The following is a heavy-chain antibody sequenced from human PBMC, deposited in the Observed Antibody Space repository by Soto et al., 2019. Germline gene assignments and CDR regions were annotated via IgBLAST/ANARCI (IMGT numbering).Heavy chain of an antibody. V-gene: IGHV3-23*01. CDR3: AKENGYSSSWFEFDY. CDR1: GFTVSSNY. CDR2: IGGSGDWT. Sequence: GGSLRLSCAASGFTVSSNYMSWVRQAPGKGLEWVSAIGGSGDWTYYADSVKGRFTISRDNSKNTLSLQMISLRAEDTAVYYCAKENGYSSSWFEFDYWGQGTLVTVSS. D-gene: IGHD6-13*01. J-gene: IGHJ4*02.